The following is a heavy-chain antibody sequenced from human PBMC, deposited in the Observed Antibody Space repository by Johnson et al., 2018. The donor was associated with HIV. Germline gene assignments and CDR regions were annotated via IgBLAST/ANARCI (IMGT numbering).Heavy chain of an antibody. Sequence: VQLVESGGGLVQPGGSLRLSCSASGLTVSTNDINWVRQAPGKGLEWVAIIYSGDSTYYADSLEGRFTISRDDSKNSLYLQMNSLNTEDTAVYYCAKDRDLAAAGTDAFDIWGQGTMVTVSS. CDR3: AKDRDLAAAGTDAFDI. CDR2: IYSGDST. V-gene: IGHV3-66*01. J-gene: IGHJ3*02. D-gene: IGHD6-13*01. CDR1: GLTVSTND.